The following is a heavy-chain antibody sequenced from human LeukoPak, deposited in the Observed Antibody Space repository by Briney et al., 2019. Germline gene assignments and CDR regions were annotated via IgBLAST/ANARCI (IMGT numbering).Heavy chain of an antibody. V-gene: IGHV1-18*04. CDR2: VSAYNGNT. Sequence: ASVKVSCKASGYTFTTYGISWVRQAPGQGLEWMGWVSAYNGNTNYAQRFQGRVTMTTDTSTGTAYMILRSLGSDDTAIYYCAGDRGSTERPFDYWGQGTLVTVSS. D-gene: IGHD1-26*01. CDR3: AGDRGSTERPFDY. J-gene: IGHJ4*02. CDR1: GYTFTTYG.